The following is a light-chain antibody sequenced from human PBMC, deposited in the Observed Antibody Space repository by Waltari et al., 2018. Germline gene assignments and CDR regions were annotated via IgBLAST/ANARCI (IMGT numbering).Light chain of an antibody. CDR2: TAS. J-gene: IGKJ4*01. CDR1: RDISTY. V-gene: IGKV1-27*01. Sequence: DMKMTQSPSSLSASAGDRVTITCRASRDISTYLAWYQQKPGEVPKLLIYTASTLQSGVPSRFRGTGSGTDFTLTISSLQPEDVATYYCQNYDGAPLTFGGGTKVEIK. CDR3: QNYDGAPLT.